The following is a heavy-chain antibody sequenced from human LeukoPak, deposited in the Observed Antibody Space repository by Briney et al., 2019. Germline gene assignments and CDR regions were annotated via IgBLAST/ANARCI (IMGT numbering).Heavy chain of an antibody. D-gene: IGHD2-21*01. CDR3: ARITFVVEGYGMDV. CDR2: IYYSGST. V-gene: IGHV4-30-4*01. Sequence: PSETLSVTCTVSGGSISSGDYCWSWIRQPPGKGLGWLGYIYYSGSTYYNPSLKSRVTISVDTSKNQFSLKLSSVTAADTAVYYCARITFVVEGYGMDVWGQGTTVTVSS. CDR1: GGSISSGDYC. J-gene: IGHJ6*02.